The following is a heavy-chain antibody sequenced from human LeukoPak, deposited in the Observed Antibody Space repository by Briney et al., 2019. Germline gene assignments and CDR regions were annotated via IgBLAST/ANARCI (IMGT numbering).Heavy chain of an antibody. CDR1: GGSIRSSTYY. V-gene: IGHV4-39*01. D-gene: IGHD3-10*01. Sequence: SSETLSLTCTVSGGSIRSSTYYWAWIRQPPGKGLEWLGSVYYTGSYTGTTYHNPSLESRVTVSVDTSKNLCSLRLTSVTAADTAVYYCVGEEYGTGSYYKSSQWGQGTLVTVSS. CDR3: VGEEYGTGSYYKSSQ. CDR2: VYYTGSYTGTT. J-gene: IGHJ4*02.